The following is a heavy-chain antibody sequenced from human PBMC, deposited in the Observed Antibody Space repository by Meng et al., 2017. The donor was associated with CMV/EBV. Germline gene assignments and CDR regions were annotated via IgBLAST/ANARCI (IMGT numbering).Heavy chain of an antibody. D-gene: IGHD3-3*01. CDR2: ISYDGSNK. Sequence: GESLKISCAASGFTFSSYAMHWVRQAPGKGLEWVAVISYDGSNKYYADSVKGRFTISRDNSKNTLYLQMNSLRAEDTAEYYCARDLFGVVSTHTYYYYGMDVWGQGTTVTVSS. J-gene: IGHJ6*02. CDR3: ARDLFGVVSTHTYYYYGMDV. V-gene: IGHV3-30*04. CDR1: GFTFSSYA.